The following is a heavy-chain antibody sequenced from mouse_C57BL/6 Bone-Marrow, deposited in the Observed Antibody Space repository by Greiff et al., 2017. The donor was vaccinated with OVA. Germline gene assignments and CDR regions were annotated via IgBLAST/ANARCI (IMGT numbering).Heavy chain of an antibody. V-gene: IGHV1-39*01. CDR2: INPNYGTT. CDR1: GYSFPDYN. CDR3: GPFGSSYGYAMDY. D-gene: IGHD1-1*01. Sequence: VQLQQSGPELVKPGASVKISCKASGYSFPDYNMNWVKQSNGKSLEWIGVINPNYGTTSYNQKFKGKATLTVDQSSSTAYMQLNSLTSEDSAVYYCGPFGSSYGYAMDYWGQGTSVTVSS. J-gene: IGHJ4*01.